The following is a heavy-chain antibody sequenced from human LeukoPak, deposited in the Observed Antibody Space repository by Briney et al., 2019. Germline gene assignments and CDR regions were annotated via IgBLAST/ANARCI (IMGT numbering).Heavy chain of an antibody. CDR3: TRRSITMVRGGRGSWFDP. CDR1: GFTFSDYN. CDR2: ISRSGSTK. V-gene: IGHV3-11*01. J-gene: IGHJ5*02. Sequence: GGSLRLSCAASGFTFSDYNMRWIRQAPGKGLEWVSSISRSGSTKYYADSVKGRFTISRDNAKNSLFLQMNSLRAEDTAVYYCTRRSITMVRGGRGSWFDPWGQGTLVTVSS. D-gene: IGHD3-10*01.